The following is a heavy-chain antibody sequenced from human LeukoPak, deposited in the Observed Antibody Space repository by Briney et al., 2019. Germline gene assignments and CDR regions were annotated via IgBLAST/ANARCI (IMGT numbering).Heavy chain of an antibody. D-gene: IGHD3-22*01. V-gene: IGHV3-30*02. J-gene: IGHJ5*02. Sequence: PGGSLRLSCAASGFTFTNYGMHWVRQAPGKGLEWVAFIGYDGSNKYYADSVKGRFTVSIDKSKNTLYLQMNSLRTEDTAVYYCAKGLYYKDRSVYPAWGQGTLVTISS. CDR3: AKGLYYKDRSVYPA. CDR2: IGYDGSNK. CDR1: GFTFTNYG.